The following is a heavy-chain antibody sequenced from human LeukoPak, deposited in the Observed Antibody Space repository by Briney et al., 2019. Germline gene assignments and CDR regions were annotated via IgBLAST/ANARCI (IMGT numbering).Heavy chain of an antibody. V-gene: IGHV3-23*01. CDR2: ISATGGST. Sequence: GGSLRLSCAASGFTFSSYAMHWVRQAPGKGLEWVSAISATGGSTYSADSVKGRFTISRDNSKNTLYLQMNSLRAEDTAVYYCAKFIGGVNTPFDYWGQGTLVTVSS. CDR1: GFTFSSYA. D-gene: IGHD3-16*01. CDR3: AKFIGGVNTPFDY. J-gene: IGHJ4*02.